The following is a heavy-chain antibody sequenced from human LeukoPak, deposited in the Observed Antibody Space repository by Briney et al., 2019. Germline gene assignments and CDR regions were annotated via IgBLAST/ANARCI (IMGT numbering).Heavy chain of an antibody. CDR2: IKEDGSEK. J-gene: IGHJ3*02. V-gene: IGHV3-7*01. D-gene: IGHD2-15*01. CDR1: KFTFSTFW. CDR3: ARHRSGGSQDDAFDI. Sequence: PGGPLRLSCAASKFTFSTFWMTWVRQAPGKGLEWVADIKEDGSEKYYVDSVKGRFTISRQNAKNSLFLQMNSLRAEDTAVYYCARHRSGGSQDDAFDIWGQGTMVTVSS.